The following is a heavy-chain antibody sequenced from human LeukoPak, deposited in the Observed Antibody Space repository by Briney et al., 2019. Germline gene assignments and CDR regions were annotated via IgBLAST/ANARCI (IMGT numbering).Heavy chain of an antibody. CDR2: INTDGSTI. CDR3: ARERKSSTSMDY. CDR1: GFTFSSYW. Sequence: PGGSLRLSCAASGFTFSSYWMHWVRQAPGKGLVWVSRINTDGSTITYADSVKGRFTVSRDNAKNTLYLQMNSLRGEDTAVYFCARERKSSTSMDYWGQGTLVTVSS. D-gene: IGHD2-2*01. V-gene: IGHV3-74*01. J-gene: IGHJ4*02.